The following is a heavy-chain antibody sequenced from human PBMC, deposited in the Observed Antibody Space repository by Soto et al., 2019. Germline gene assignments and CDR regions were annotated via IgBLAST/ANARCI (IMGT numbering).Heavy chain of an antibody. CDR3: ARGQWLVGWFDP. CDR1: GGSISSGGYY. V-gene: IGHV4-31*03. CDR2: IYYSGST. J-gene: IGHJ5*02. Sequence: QVQLQESGPGLVKPSQTLSLTCTVSGGSISSGGYYWSWIRQHPGKGLEWIGYIYYSGSTYYKPSLKSRVTISVDTSKNQFSLKLSSVTAADTAVYYCARGQWLVGWFDPWGQGTLVTVSS. D-gene: IGHD6-19*01.